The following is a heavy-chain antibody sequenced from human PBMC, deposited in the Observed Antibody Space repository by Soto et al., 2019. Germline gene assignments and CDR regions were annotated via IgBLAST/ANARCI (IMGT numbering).Heavy chain of an antibody. CDR1: GFTFSDYY. CDR3: ARDADILTGSDAFDI. D-gene: IGHD3-9*01. Sequence: QVQLVEAGGGLVKPGGSLRLSCAASGFTFSDYYMSWIRQAPGKGLEWVSYSGSSSSYTNYADSVKGRFTISRDNAKNSLYLQMNSLRAEDTAVYYCARDADILTGSDAFDIWGQGTMVTVSS. J-gene: IGHJ3*02. CDR2: SGSSSSYT. V-gene: IGHV3-11*05.